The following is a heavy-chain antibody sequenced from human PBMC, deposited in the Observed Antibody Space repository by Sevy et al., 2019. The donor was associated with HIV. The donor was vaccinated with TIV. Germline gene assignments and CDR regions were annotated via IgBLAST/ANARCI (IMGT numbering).Heavy chain of an antibody. V-gene: IGHV3-7*01. D-gene: IGHD6-19*01. J-gene: IGHJ4*02. CDR1: GFTFSNYW. CDR2: IKRDGSEK. CDR3: ARESGSDWYLDF. Sequence: GGSLRLSCAASGFTFSNYWMSWVRQAPGKGLEWVANIKRDGSEKYYVASVKGRFTISRDNSKNTVYLHMNSLRVDDTAVYYCARESGSDWYLDFWGQGTLVTVSS.